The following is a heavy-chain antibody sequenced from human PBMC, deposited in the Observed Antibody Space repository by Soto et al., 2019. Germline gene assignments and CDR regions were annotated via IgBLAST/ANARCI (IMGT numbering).Heavy chain of an antibody. CDR1: GFTLSTYS. Sequence: GGSLRLSCIASGFTLSTYSMTWVRQAPGKGLEWLSYISKSSTTINYADSVKGRFTISRDNAKNSVYLEMSSLRDEDSAVYYCARDPPHFYYYAMDVWGQGTTVTVSS. V-gene: IGHV3-48*02. CDR3: ARDPPHFYYYAMDV. CDR2: ISKSSTTI. J-gene: IGHJ6*02.